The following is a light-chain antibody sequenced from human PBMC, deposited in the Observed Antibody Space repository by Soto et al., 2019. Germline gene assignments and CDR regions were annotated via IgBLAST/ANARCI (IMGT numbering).Light chain of an antibody. CDR3: SSYTTNSTLV. V-gene: IGLV2-14*01. CDR2: EVT. Sequence: QSALTQPASVSGSPGQSITISCTGTSSDVADYKYVSWYQQHPGKAPKALIAEVTKRPSGFSDRFSGSKSGNTASLTISGLQAEDEADYYCSSYTTNSTLVFGTGTKVTVL. J-gene: IGLJ1*01. CDR1: SSDVADYKY.